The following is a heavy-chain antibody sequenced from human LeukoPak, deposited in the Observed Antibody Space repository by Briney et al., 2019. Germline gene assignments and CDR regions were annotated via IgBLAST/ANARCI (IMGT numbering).Heavy chain of an antibody. Sequence: PGGSLRLSCAASGLTLRSNWTKWVRHAPGKGLEWVAYKRPEGSEKHCVDPVKGRFTSSRDNAKNLLYLQMSGLRVEDTALYYFARGGESRAMLHQWGQGTLVTVSS. CDR2: KRPEGSEK. D-gene: IGHD3-16*01. J-gene: IGHJ4*02. V-gene: IGHV3-7*04. CDR3: ARGGESRAMLHQ. CDR1: GLTLRSNW.